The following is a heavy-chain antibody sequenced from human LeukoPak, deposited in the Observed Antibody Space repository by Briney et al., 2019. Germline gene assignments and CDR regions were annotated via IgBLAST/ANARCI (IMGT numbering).Heavy chain of an antibody. CDR1: GGSISSGDYY. CDR2: IYYSGST. V-gene: IGHV4-30-4*01. D-gene: IGHD3-22*01. CDR3: VIMMIEVAEAAQFSDY. J-gene: IGHJ4*02. Sequence: SETLSLTCTVSGGSISSGDYYWSWIRQPPGKGLEWIGYIYYSGSTYYNPSLKSRVTISVDTSKNQFSLKLSSVTAVDTAVYYCVIMMIEVAEAAQFSDYWGQGTLVTVAS.